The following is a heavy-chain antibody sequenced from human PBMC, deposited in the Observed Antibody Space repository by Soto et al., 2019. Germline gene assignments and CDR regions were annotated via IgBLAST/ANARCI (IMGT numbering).Heavy chain of an antibody. CDR3: ASPLLSIAARPDYYYYGMDV. D-gene: IGHD6-6*01. V-gene: IGHV1-69*01. CDR1: GFTFSSYA. Sequence: VQLLESGGGLVQPGGSLRLSCAASGFTFSSYAMSWVRQAPGQGLEWMGGIIPIFGTANYAQKFQGRVTITADESTSTAYMELSSLRSEDTAVYYCASPLLSIAARPDYYYYGMDVWGQGTTVTVSS. CDR2: IIPIFGTA. J-gene: IGHJ6*02.